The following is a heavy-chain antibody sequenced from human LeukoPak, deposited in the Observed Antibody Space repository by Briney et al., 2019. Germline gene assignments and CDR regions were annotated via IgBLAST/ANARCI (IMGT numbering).Heavy chain of an antibody. J-gene: IGHJ4*02. V-gene: IGHV4-39*07. CDR2: IYYSGSA. Sequence: SETLSLTCTVSGGSISSSSYYWGWIRQPPGKGLEWIGSIYYSGSAYYNPSLKSRVTISVDTSKNQFSLTLSSVTAADTAVYYCAIVATITYYFDYWGQGTLVTVSS. CDR3: AIVATITYYFDY. CDR1: GGSISSSSYY. D-gene: IGHD5-12*01.